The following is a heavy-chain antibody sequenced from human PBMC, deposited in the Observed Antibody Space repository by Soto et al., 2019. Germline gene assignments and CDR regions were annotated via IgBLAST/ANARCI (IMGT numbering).Heavy chain of an antibody. CDR1: GGTFSSYA. CDR2: IIPIFATA. J-gene: IGHJ6*02. V-gene: IGHV1-69*01. Sequence: QVQLVQSGAEVKKPGSSVRVSCKTSGGTFSSYAISWVRQAPGQGPEWMGGIIPIFATANYAQKFQDRVTITADESTSTAYMELSSLRSEDTAVYYCARDDVGYCSGGSCFLGMDVWGQGTTVTVSS. D-gene: IGHD2-15*01. CDR3: ARDDVGYCSGGSCFLGMDV.